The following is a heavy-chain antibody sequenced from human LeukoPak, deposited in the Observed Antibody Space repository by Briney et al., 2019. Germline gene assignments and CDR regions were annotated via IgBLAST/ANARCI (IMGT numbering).Heavy chain of an antibody. D-gene: IGHD2-2*01. CDR2: IHDTGST. CDR1: GDSISSGPYF. CDR3: ARLDGGQLGHCSSTSCNGAFDI. V-gene: IGHV4-39*07. Sequence: SETLSLTCTVSGDSISSGPYFWGWIRQPPGKGLEWIGNIHDTGSTYYKSSLRSRVTMSVDTSKNQFSLMLSSVTAADTAMYYCARLDGGQLGHCSSTSCNGAFDIWGQGAMVTVSS. J-gene: IGHJ3*02.